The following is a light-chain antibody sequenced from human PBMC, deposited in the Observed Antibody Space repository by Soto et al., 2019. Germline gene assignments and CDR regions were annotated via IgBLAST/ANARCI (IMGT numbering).Light chain of an antibody. J-gene: IGLJ1*01. V-gene: IGLV2-8*01. CDR2: DVT. CDR3: SSYTDRKPLF. Sequence: QSALTQSPSASGSPGQSVTISCTGTSSDIGGYNSVSWYQQHPGKAPKVMIYDVTNRPSGVPDRLSCSKSGNTASLTVYALQAEDEADDYCSSYTDRKPLFFGPGAKMNVL. CDR1: SSDIGGYNS.